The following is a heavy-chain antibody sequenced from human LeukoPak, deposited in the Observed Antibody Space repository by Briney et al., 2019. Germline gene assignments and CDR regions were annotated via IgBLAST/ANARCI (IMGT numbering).Heavy chain of an antibody. Sequence: QTGGSLRLSCAASGFTFSSYAMHWVRQAPGKGLEWVAVISYDGSNKYYADSVKGRFTISRDNSKNTLYLQMNSLRAEDTAVYYCAKSRAAAGTFDYWGQGTLVTVSS. CDR1: GFTFSSYA. D-gene: IGHD6-13*01. V-gene: IGHV3-30-3*02. CDR2: ISYDGSNK. CDR3: AKSRAAAGTFDY. J-gene: IGHJ4*02.